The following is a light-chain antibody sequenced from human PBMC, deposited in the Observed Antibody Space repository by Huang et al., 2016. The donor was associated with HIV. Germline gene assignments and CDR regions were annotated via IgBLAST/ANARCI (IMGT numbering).Light chain of an antibody. CDR1: QDIGNV. CDR2: DTS. V-gene: IGKV1-6*01. CDR3: LQDYTYPWT. J-gene: IGKJ1*01. Sequence: AIQMTQAPASLSASVGDRVTITCRASQDIGNVLGWYQQRLGKAPKLLVSDTSHLQSGVPSRFTGSGSGTHFTLTISGLQPEDFATYYCLQDYTYPWTFGQGTKVEI.